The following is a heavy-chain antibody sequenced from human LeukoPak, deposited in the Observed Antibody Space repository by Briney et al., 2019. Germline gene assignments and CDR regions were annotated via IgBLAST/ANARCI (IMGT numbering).Heavy chain of an antibody. D-gene: IGHD4-17*01. J-gene: IGHJ4*02. Sequence: GASVKVSCKASGYTFTGYYLHWVRQAPGQGLEWMGCVNPNSGDTNYAQKFQGSVTMTRDTSISTVYMELSRLRSDDTAVYYCASPYFGLGGDYGDYGAFDYWGQGTLVTVSS. CDR3: ASPYFGLGGDYGDYGAFDY. V-gene: IGHV1-2*02. CDR1: GYTFTGYY. CDR2: VNPNSGDT.